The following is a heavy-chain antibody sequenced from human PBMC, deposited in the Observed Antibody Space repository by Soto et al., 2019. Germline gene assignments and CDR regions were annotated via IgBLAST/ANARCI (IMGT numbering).Heavy chain of an antibody. V-gene: IGHV4-39*01. Sequence: PSETLSLTCAVSGASISTTSYYWVWIRQPPGKGLEWIGTIYYSGSTYYSPSPKSRVTMSLDTSNNQFSLRLTSVTAADTALYFCASGAGWSHGENAFDAWGQGTMVTVSS. CDR1: GASISTTSYY. CDR3: ASGAGWSHGENAFDA. J-gene: IGHJ3*01. D-gene: IGHD6-19*01. CDR2: IYYSGST.